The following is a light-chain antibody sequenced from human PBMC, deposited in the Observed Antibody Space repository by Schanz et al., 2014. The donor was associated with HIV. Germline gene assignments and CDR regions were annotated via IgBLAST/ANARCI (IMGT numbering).Light chain of an antibody. V-gene: IGKV3-11*01. CDR2: DVS. J-gene: IGKJ4*01. CDR1: QSVSNY. CDR3: QQRSKLLT. Sequence: EIVLTQSPATLSVSPGERATLSCRASQSVSNYLAWYQQKLGQAPRLLIYDVSNRAPAIPARFSGSGSGTDFTLTISNLEPEDFAVYHCQQRSKLLTFGGGTRVEIK.